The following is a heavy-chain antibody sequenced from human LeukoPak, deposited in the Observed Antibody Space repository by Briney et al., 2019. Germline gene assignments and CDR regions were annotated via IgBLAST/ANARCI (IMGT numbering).Heavy chain of an antibody. CDR2: IYSSGST. D-gene: IGHD5-18*01. Sequence: SETLSLTCTVSGGSISSGSYYWSWIRQPAGKGLEWIGRIYSSGSTNYNPSLKSRVTISLDTSKNQFSLKVSSMTAADTAVYHCTKSDGYGLIRIWGQGTMVTVSS. CDR3: TKSDGYGLIRI. J-gene: IGHJ3*02. CDR1: GGSISSGSYY. V-gene: IGHV4-61*02.